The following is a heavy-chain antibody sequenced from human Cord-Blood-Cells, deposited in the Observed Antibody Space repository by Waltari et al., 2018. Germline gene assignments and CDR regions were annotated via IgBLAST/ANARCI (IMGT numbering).Heavy chain of an antibody. CDR2: IYYSGST. Sequence: QVQLQESGPGLVKPSETLYLTCTVSGGAISSYYWSWIAPPPGKGLEWIGYIYYSGSTNYNPSLKSRVTISVDTSKNQFSLKLSSVTAADTAVYYCASQYYYDSSGYFWFDPWGQGTLVTVSS. CDR1: GGAISSYY. CDR3: ASQYYYDSSGYFWFDP. J-gene: IGHJ5*02. D-gene: IGHD3-22*01. V-gene: IGHV4-59*08.